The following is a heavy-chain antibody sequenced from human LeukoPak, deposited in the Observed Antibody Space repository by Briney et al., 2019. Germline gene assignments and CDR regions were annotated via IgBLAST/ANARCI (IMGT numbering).Heavy chain of an antibody. CDR1: GFIFSSYW. V-gene: IGHV3-7*01. CDR3: ARHGRVGRAAAVAHDY. J-gene: IGHJ4*02. Sequence: GGSLRLSCAASGFIFSSYWMSWVRQAPGKGLEWVANIKQDGSEKYYVDSVKGRFTISRDNAKNSLYLQMNSLRAEDTAVYYCARHGRVGRAAAVAHDYWGQGTLVTVSS. CDR2: IKQDGSEK. D-gene: IGHD6-13*01.